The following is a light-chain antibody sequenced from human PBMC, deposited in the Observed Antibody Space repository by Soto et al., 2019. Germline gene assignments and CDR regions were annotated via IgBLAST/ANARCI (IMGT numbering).Light chain of an antibody. CDR2: EVD. CDR1: SNDVGNYKY. J-gene: IGLJ3*02. Sequence: QSALTQPPSASGSPGQSVTISCTGTSNDVGNYKYVSWYQQHPGRAPKVIMYEVDKRPSGVPHRLSGSKSGNTASLTVSGLQAEDEADYYCISYAGSNNLWVFGGGTKLTVL. CDR3: ISYAGSNNLWV. V-gene: IGLV2-8*01.